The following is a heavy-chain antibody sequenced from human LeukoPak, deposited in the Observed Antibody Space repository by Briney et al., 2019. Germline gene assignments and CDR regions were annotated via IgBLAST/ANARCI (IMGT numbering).Heavy chain of an antibody. CDR2: INPNSGGT. CDR1: GYTFTGYY. CDR3: ATPKPYGDYTAFDI. J-gene: IGHJ3*02. D-gene: IGHD4-17*01. V-gene: IGHV1-2*02. Sequence: ASVKVSCKASGYTFTGYYMHWVRQAPGQGLEWMGWINPNSGGTNYAQKFQGRVTMTRDTSISTAHMELSRLRSDDTAVYYCATPKPYGDYTAFDIWGQGTMVTVSS.